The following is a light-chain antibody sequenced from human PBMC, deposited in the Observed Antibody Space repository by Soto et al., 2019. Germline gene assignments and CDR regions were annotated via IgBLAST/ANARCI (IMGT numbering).Light chain of an antibody. CDR3: QQYDNLPLT. CDR2: AAS. J-gene: IGKJ4*01. CDR1: QSVSRY. Sequence: DVQMTQSPSSLSALVGDRVTITCRASQSVSRYLNWYQHKPGKAPKLLINAASNLETGVPSRFSGSGSGTDFTFTISSLQPEDVATYYCQQYDNLPLTFGGGTKVDIK. V-gene: IGKV1-33*01.